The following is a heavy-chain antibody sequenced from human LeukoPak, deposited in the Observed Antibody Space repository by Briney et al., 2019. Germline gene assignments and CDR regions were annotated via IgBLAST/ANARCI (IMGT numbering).Heavy chain of an antibody. J-gene: IGHJ5*02. CDR2: ISSSGSTI. CDR1: GFTLSDYY. D-gene: IGHD3-10*01. Sequence: PGGSLRLSCAASGFTLSDYYMSWIRQAPGEGLEWISYISSSGSTIFYADSVKGRFTISRDNAKNSLYLQMNSLRAEDTAVYYCARVLTFGELSLAPWGQGTLVTVSS. CDR3: ARVLTFGELSLAP. V-gene: IGHV3-11*01.